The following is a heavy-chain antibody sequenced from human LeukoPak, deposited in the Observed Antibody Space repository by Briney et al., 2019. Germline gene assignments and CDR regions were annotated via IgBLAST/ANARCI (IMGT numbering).Heavy chain of an antibody. Sequence: GGSLRLSCAASGFTFDDYAMQWVRQAPGKGLEWVSGITWNSGRIAYADSVKGRFTISRDNVRNSLFLQMNSLRPEDTAFYFCAKHTTFSYADGDKWYFHLWGRGTLVTVSS. CDR3: AKHTTFSYADGDKWYFHL. D-gene: IGHD2-2*01. CDR1: GFTFDDYA. J-gene: IGHJ2*01. CDR2: ITWNSGRI. V-gene: IGHV3-9*01.